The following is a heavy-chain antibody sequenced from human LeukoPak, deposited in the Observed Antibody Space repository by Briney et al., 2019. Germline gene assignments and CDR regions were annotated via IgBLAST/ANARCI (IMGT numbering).Heavy chain of an antibody. CDR1: GFTFSSYA. V-gene: IGHV3-23*01. J-gene: IGHJ4*02. D-gene: IGHD5/OR15-5a*01. CDR3: AKDLIPSVV. Sequence: PGGSLRLSCAASGFTFSSYAMSWVRQAPRKGLEWVSAVSGSGGSTYYADSVKGRFTISRDNSKNTLYLQVNSLRAEDTAVYYCAKDLIPSVVWGQGTLVTVSS. CDR2: VSGSGGST.